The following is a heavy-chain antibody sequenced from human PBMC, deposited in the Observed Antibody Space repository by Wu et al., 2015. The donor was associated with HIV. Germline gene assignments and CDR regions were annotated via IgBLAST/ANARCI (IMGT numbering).Heavy chain of an antibody. CDR2: ISGARQVSGQGLEWLRWTTGPSHSA. CDR3: NRGMQQWVNDAFDI. Sequence: QVHLVQSDSEVKRPGDSVTISCNASGYAFVDYGISWVRQAPGHGLEWMAWISGARQVSGQGLEWLRWTTGPSHSAKYAQKFQGRVTVTRDTSTNTVNMQLGTLTSEDTAVYYCNRGMQQWVNDAFDIWGQGTMVTVSS. V-gene: IGHV1-18*01. D-gene: IGHD3-16*01. CDR1: GYAFVDYG. J-gene: IGHJ3*02.